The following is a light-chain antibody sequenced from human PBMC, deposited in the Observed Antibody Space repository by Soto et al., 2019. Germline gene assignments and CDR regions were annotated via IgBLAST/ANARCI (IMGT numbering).Light chain of an antibody. CDR2: DAS. J-gene: IGKJ5*01. CDR3: QQHNN. V-gene: IGKV3-11*01. CDR1: QSVGSF. Sequence: EIVLTQSPATLSLSPGQRATLSCRASQSVGSFLVWYQQKPGQAPRLLIYDASNRATGIPARFSGSGSGTDCTLTISGREPEDFEFYYCQQHNNFGQGTRLEIK.